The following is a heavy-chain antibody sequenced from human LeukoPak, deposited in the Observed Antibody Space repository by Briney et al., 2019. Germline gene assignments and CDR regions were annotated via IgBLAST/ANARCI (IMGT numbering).Heavy chain of an antibody. Sequence: SVKVSCKASGGTFSSYAISWVRQAPGQGLEWMGRIIPILGIANYAQKFQGRVTITADKSTSTAYMELSSLRSEDTAVYYCASLYYGSGNIYFDYWGQGTLVTVSS. D-gene: IGHD3-10*01. CDR3: ASLYYGSGNIYFDY. CDR1: GGTFSSYA. CDR2: IIPILGIA. J-gene: IGHJ4*02. V-gene: IGHV1-69*04.